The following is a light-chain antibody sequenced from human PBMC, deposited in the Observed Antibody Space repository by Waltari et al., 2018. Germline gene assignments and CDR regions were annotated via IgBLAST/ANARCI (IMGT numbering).Light chain of an antibody. Sequence: LLLTQSPSASASLGPSANLTCTLRSGHSTYAIAWHQQQPEKGTRLVMKLKSDGSHSKGDGIPDRFSGSSSGAERYLTISSLQSDDEADYYCQTWGTDIHVVFGGGTKLTVL. CDR1: SGHSTYA. V-gene: IGLV4-69*01. CDR2: LKSDGSH. J-gene: IGLJ2*01. CDR3: QTWGTDIHVV.